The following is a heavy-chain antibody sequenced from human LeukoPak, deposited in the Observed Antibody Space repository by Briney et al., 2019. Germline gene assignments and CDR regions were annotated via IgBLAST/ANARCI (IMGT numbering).Heavy chain of an antibody. D-gene: IGHD4-11*01. CDR3: ARVGSLVTVTTGLFYYYYYMDV. CDR2: IYTSGST. J-gene: IGHJ6*03. V-gene: IGHV4-61*02. CDR1: GGSISSGSYY. Sequence: PSQTLSLTCTVSGGSISSGSYYWSWIRQPAGKGLEWIGRIYTSGSTNYNPSLKSRVTISVDTSKNQFPLKLSSVTAADTAVYYCARVGSLVTVTTGLFYYYYYMDVWGKGTTVTVSS.